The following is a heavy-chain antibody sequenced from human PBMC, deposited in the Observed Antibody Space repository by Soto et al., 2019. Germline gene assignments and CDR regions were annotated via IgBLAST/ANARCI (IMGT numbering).Heavy chain of an antibody. CDR1: GFTFSSYD. D-gene: IGHD6-6*01. Sequence: EVQLVESGGGLVQHGGSLRLSCAASGFTFSSYDMHWVRQATGKGLEWVSAIGTAGDTYYPGSVKGRFTISRENAKNSLYLQMNSLRAGDTAVYYCARGGSAARRFDYWGQGTLVTVSS. V-gene: IGHV3-13*01. CDR2: IGTAGDT. CDR3: ARGGSAARRFDY. J-gene: IGHJ4*02.